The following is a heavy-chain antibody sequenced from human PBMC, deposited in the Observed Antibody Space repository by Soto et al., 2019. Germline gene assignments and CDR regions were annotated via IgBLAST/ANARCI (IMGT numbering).Heavy chain of an antibody. Sequence: LSLTCAVYGGSFSGYYWSWIRQPPGKGLEWIGEINHSGSTNYNPSLKSRVTISVDTSKNQFSLKLSSVTAADTAVYYCARAGGSGYSSGDIDYWGQGTLVTVSS. D-gene: IGHD3-22*01. CDR1: GGSFSGYY. CDR3: ARAGGSGYSSGDIDY. V-gene: IGHV4-34*01. CDR2: INHSGST. J-gene: IGHJ4*02.